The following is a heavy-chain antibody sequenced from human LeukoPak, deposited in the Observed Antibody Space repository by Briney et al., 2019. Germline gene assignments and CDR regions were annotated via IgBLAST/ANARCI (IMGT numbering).Heavy chain of an antibody. J-gene: IGHJ4*02. Sequence: GGSLRLSCAASGFTVSSNYMSWVRQAPGKGLVWVSVIYSGGSTYYADSVKGRFTISRDNSKNALYLQMNSLRAEDTAVYYCAARGYSGYHAHGEVYWGQGTLVTVSS. V-gene: IGHV3-53*01. D-gene: IGHD5-12*01. CDR1: GFTVSSNY. CDR2: IYSGGST. CDR3: AARGYSGYHAHGEVY.